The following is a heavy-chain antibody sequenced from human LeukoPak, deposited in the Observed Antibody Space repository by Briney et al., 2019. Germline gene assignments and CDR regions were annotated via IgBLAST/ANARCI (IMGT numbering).Heavy chain of an antibody. J-gene: IGHJ4*02. CDR2: ISSSGSTI. D-gene: IGHD3-22*01. CDR1: GFTFSDYH. CDR3: ARDRYYYDSSGYFHFDY. Sequence: KPGGSLRLSCAASGFTFSDYHMSWIRQASGKGLEWVSYISSSGSTIYYADSVKGRFTISRDNAKNSLYLQMNSLRAEDTAVYYCARDRYYYDSSGYFHFDYWGQGTLVTVSS. V-gene: IGHV3-11*01.